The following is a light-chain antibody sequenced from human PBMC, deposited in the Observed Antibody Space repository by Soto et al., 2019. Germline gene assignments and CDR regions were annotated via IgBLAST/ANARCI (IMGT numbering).Light chain of an antibody. CDR1: QSVSSSY. CDR3: QKYGSSPDT. J-gene: IGKJ2*01. CDR2: GAS. V-gene: IGKV3-20*01. Sequence: EIVLTQSPGTLSLSPGERATLSCRASQSVSSSYLAWYQQKPGQAPRLLIYGASIRAAAIPDRFSGSGSGTDFTLTSIRLEPEDFAVYYCQKYGSSPDTFGQGTKLEIK.